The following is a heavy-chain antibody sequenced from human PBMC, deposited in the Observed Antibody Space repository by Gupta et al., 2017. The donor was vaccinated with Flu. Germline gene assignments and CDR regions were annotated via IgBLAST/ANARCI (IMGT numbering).Heavy chain of an antibody. Sequence: QVQLVQSGAEVKKPGSSGTVSCKASGVTFRSYVINWVRPTPGQGLGWMGGIIPGFGPTNNAQKFQGRVTITADECTGTAYLGLSSLRSEDTALYYCARKGGGHCSGGTCYSFDYWGQGTLVIVSS. D-gene: IGHD2-15*01. V-gene: IGHV1-69*01. CDR2: IIPGFGPT. CDR3: ARKGGGHCSGGTCYSFDY. J-gene: IGHJ4*02. CDR1: GVTFRSYV.